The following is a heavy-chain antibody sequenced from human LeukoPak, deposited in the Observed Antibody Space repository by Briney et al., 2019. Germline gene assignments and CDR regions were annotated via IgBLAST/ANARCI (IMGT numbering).Heavy chain of an antibody. Sequence: SETLSLTCTVSGGSISRSSYYWGWIRQPPGKGLEWIGRIYYSGSTYYNPSLKSRVIKSVDTSNNQCSLKLSSVTAADTAVYYCARHADTYYYDSSGLYWGQGTLVTVSS. V-gene: IGHV4-39*01. J-gene: IGHJ4*02. CDR2: IYYSGST. CDR3: ARHADTYYYDSSGLY. CDR1: GGSISRSSYY. D-gene: IGHD3-22*01.